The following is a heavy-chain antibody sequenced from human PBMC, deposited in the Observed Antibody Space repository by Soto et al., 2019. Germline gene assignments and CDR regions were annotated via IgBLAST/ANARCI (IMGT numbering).Heavy chain of an antibody. CDR3: EMSAGYGGAFDV. Sequence: EKQLVESGGALAQPGGSLRLSCVGSGFTFSIYALTWVRQAPGKGLEWVSLITNNGDTTFFGDSVKGRYSISRDNSKNKLYLQLENMRAEDTAVYYSEMSAGYGGAFDVWGQGTMVGVSS. CDR2: ITNNGDTT. D-gene: IGHD5-12*01. CDR1: GFTFSIYA. J-gene: IGHJ3*01. V-gene: IGHV3-23*04.